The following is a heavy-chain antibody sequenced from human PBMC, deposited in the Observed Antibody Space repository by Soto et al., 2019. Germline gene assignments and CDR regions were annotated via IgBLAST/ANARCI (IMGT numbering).Heavy chain of an antibody. J-gene: IGHJ1*01. V-gene: IGHV3-23*01. CDR1: GFTFSRYA. CDR2: ISGSGGST. D-gene: IGHD2-15*01. Sequence: EVQLLESGGGLVQPGGSLRLSCAASGFTFSRYAMSWVRQAPGKGLEWVSAISGSGGSTYYADSVKGRFTISRDNSKNTLYLQMNSLRAEDTAVYYCAKDLSSYCSGGSCYSGAEYFQHWGQGTLVTVSS. CDR3: AKDLSSYCSGGSCYSGAEYFQH.